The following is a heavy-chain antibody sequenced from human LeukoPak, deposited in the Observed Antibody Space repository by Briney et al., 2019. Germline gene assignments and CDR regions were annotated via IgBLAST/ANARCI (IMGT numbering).Heavy chain of an antibody. CDR1: GFTFSSFA. Sequence: GGSLRLSCAASGFTFSSFAMTWVRQAPGKGLEWVSSITGTHYSTYNTDSVKGRFTISRDNSKNTLYLQMNSLRADDTAVYYCTKDPNGDYVGAFDPWGQGTLVTVSS. CDR2: ITGTHYST. CDR3: TKDPNGDYVGAFDP. J-gene: IGHJ5*02. V-gene: IGHV3-23*01. D-gene: IGHD4-17*01.